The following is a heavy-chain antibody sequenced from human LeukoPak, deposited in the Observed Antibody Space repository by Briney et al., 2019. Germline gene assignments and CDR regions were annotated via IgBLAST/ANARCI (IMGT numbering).Heavy chain of an antibody. CDR3: ARCGAPCDY. CDR1: GFTFSSYA. J-gene: IGHJ4*02. Sequence: GGSLRLSCAASGFTFSSYAMHWVRQAPGKGLEWVAVISYDGSNKYYADSVKGRFTISRDNSKNTLYLQMNSLRAEDTAVYYCARCGAPCDYWGQGTLVTVSS. V-gene: IGHV3-30*01. D-gene: IGHD3-10*01. CDR2: ISYDGSNK.